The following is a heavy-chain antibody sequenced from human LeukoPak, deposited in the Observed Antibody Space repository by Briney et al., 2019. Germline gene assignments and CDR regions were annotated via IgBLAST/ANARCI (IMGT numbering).Heavy chain of an antibody. D-gene: IGHD3-3*01. Sequence: SETLSLTCALCGGSFSGYYWSWIRQPPGKGLEWIGEINHSGSTNYNPSLKSRVTISVDTSKNQFSLKLSSVTAADTAVYYCARGRNYDFWSGLTGYYMDVWGKGTTVTVSS. CDR2: INHSGST. J-gene: IGHJ6*03. V-gene: IGHV4-34*01. CDR3: ARGRNYDFWSGLTGYYMDV. CDR1: GGSFSGYY.